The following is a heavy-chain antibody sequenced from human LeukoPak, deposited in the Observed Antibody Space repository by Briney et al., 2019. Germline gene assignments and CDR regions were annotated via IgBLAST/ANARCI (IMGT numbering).Heavy chain of an antibody. Sequence: GRSLRLSCAASGFTFSSYAMHWVRQAPGKGLEWVAVISYDGSNKYYADSVKGRFTISRDNSKNTLYLQMNSLRAEDTAVYYCARGPDGGYYFDYWGQGTLVTVSS. CDR3: ARGPDGGYYFDY. D-gene: IGHD3-16*01. V-gene: IGHV3-30-3*01. CDR2: ISYDGSNK. J-gene: IGHJ4*02. CDR1: GFTFSSYA.